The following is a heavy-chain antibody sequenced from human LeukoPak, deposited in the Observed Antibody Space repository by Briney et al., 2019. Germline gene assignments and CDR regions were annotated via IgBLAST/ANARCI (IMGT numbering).Heavy chain of an antibody. D-gene: IGHD2-15*01. CDR2: TYYRSKWYN. CDR1: GDSVSSNSAA. Sequence: SQTLSLTCAISGDSVSSNSAAWNWIRQSPSRGLEWLGRTYYRSKWYNDYAVSVKSRITIKPDTSKNPFSLELNSVTPEDTAVYYCARDQGYCSAGSCYHFDCWGQGTLVTVSS. CDR3: ARDQGYCSAGSCYHFDC. J-gene: IGHJ4*02. V-gene: IGHV6-1*01.